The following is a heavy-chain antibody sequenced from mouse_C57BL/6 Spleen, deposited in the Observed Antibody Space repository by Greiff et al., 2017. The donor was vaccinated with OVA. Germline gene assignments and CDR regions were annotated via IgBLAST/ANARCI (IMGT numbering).Heavy chain of an antibody. CDR3: ARERSYGNAWFAY. V-gene: IGHV2-2*01. Sequence: QVQLQESGPGLVQPSQSLSIPCTVSGFSLTSYVVHWVRQSPGKGLEWLGVIWRGGSTDYNAAFISRLSISKDNSKSHVFFKMNSLQADDTAIYYCARERSYGNAWFAYWGQGTLVTVSA. D-gene: IGHD2-1*01. CDR2: IWRGGST. J-gene: IGHJ3*01. CDR1: GFSLTSYV.